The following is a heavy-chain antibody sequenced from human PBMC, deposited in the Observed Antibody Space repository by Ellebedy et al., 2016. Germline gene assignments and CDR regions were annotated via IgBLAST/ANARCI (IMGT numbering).Heavy chain of an antibody. V-gene: IGHV1-3*01. Sequence: ASVKVSXXASGYTFTSYAMHWVRQAPGQRLEWMGWINAGNGNTKYSQKFQGRVTITRDTSASTAYMELSSLRSEDTAVYYCARDTNVVGATMGPGSPLYYFDYWGQGTLVTVSS. CDR2: INAGNGNT. J-gene: IGHJ4*02. CDR1: GYTFTSYA. CDR3: ARDTNVVGATMGPGSPLYYFDY. D-gene: IGHD1-26*01.